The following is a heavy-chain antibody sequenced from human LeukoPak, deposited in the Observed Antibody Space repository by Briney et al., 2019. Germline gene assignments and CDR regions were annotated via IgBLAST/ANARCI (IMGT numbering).Heavy chain of an antibody. CDR2: ISAYNGNT. V-gene: IGHV1-18*01. Sequence: ASVKVPCKASGYTFTSYGISWVRQAPGQGLEWMGWISAYNGNTNYAQKLQGRVTMTTDTSTSTAYMELRSLRSDDTAVYYCARAPKTYDFWSGYSGAFDIWGQGTMVTVSS. CDR1: GYTFTSYG. CDR3: ARAPKTYDFWSGYSGAFDI. D-gene: IGHD3-3*01. J-gene: IGHJ3*02.